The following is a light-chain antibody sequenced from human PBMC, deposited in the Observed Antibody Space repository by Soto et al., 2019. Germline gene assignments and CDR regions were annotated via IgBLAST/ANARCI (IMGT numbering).Light chain of an antibody. Sequence: EIVLTQSLATLSLSPGERATLSCRASQSISSHLAWYQQKPGQAPRLLIYDASNRATGIPARFSGSGSGTDFTLTINSLEPEDFAVYYCQQRPNWPLTFGGGTKVEIK. CDR3: QQRPNWPLT. V-gene: IGKV3-11*01. CDR2: DAS. J-gene: IGKJ4*01. CDR1: QSISSH.